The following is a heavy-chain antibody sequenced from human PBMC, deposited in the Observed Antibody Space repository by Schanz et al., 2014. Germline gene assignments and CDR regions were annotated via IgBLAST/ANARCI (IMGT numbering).Heavy chain of an antibody. V-gene: IGHV3-11*01. CDR1: GFTFADYY. CDR3: ARYGFRKFGVVYGLAV. CDR2: VSSYDTTV. Sequence: QVQLLESGGGLFKPGGSLRLSCAGSGFTFADYYMTWIRQAPGKGLEWISYVSSYDTTVSYADSVKGRFTISRDNAKTSVYLQMNSLRVEDTAVYYCARYGFRKFGVVYGLAVWGQGTTVTVS. J-gene: IGHJ6*02. D-gene: IGHD3-3*01.